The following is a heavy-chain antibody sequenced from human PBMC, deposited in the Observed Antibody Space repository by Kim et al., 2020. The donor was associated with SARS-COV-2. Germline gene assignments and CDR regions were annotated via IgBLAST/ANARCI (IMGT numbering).Heavy chain of an antibody. CDR1: GFTFSSYS. D-gene: IGHD3-9*01. V-gene: IGHV3-21*01. Sequence: LSLTCAASGFTFSSYSMNWVRQAPGKGLEWVSSISSSSSYIYYADSVKGRFTISRDNAKNSLYLQMNSLRAEDTAVYYCARVFHYDILTGYYTYYYYYGMDVWGQGTTVTVSS. CDR2: ISSSSSYI. CDR3: ARVFHYDILTGYYTYYYYYGMDV. J-gene: IGHJ6*02.